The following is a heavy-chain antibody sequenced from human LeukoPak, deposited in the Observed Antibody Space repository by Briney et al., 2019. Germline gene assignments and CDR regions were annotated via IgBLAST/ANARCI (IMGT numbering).Heavy chain of an antibody. V-gene: IGHV4-39*01. CDR2: IYYSGST. D-gene: IGHD3-3*01. J-gene: IGHJ4*02. CDR3: ASIANHDFWRYYFDY. Sequence: SETLSLTCTASGGSISSSSYYWGWIRRPPGKGLEWIGSIYYSGSTYYNPPLKSRVTISVDTSKNQFSLKLSSVTAADTAVYYCASIANHDFWRYYFDYWGQGTLVTVSS. CDR1: GGSISSSSYY.